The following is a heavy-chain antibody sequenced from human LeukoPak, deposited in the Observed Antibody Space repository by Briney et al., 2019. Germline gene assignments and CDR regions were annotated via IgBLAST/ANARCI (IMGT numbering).Heavy chain of an antibody. CDR3: ARSYYDFWSPGWFDP. Sequence: GGSLRLSCAASGFTFSSYWMSWVRQAPGKGLEWVANIKQDGSEKYYVDSVKGRFTISRDNAKNSLYLQMNSLRAEDTVVYYCARSYYDFWSPGWFDPWGQGTLVTVSS. CDR2: IKQDGSEK. D-gene: IGHD3-3*01. CDR1: GFTFSSYW. J-gene: IGHJ5*02. V-gene: IGHV3-7*01.